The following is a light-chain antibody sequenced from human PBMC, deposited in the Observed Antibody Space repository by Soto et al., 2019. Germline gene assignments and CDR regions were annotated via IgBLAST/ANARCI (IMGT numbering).Light chain of an antibody. CDR1: QGISSY. CDR3: QRHDSYPLT. CDR2: AAS. J-gene: IGKJ4*01. Sequence: AIRMTQSPSSFSASTGDRVTITCRASQGISSYLAWYQQKPGKAPKLLIYAASTLESGVPSRFSGSGSGTDFTLTISCLQSEDFATYYCQRHDSYPLTFGGGNKVEIK. V-gene: IGKV1-8*01.